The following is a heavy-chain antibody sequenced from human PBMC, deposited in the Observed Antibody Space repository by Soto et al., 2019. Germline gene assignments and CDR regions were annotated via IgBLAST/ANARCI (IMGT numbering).Heavy chain of an antibody. CDR3: ARGFTISGSDP. Sequence: QVQLVQSGAEGKKPGSSLKVSCTASGGTFSSYAINWVRQAPGQGLEWMAGIIPICGTANYAQKFQGRVTITADDSLTTAYMVLSSRRSGDTAVYYCARGFTISGSDPWGQGTLVTVSS. D-gene: IGHD3-10*01. CDR1: GGTFSSYA. J-gene: IGHJ5*02. CDR2: IIPICGTA. V-gene: IGHV1-69*01.